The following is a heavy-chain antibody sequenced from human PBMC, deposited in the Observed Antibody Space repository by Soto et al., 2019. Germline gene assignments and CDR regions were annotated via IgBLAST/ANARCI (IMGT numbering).Heavy chain of an antibody. V-gene: IGHV3-15*01. CDR3: TTAPILENSSGWYGYFQH. Sequence: GGSLRLSCAASGFTFSNAWMSWVRQAPGKGLEWVGRIKSKTDGGTTDYAAPVKGRFTISRDDSKNTLYLQMNSLKTEDTAVYYCTTAPILENSSGWYGYFQHWGQGTLVTVSS. D-gene: IGHD6-19*01. CDR1: GFTFSNAW. J-gene: IGHJ1*01. CDR2: IKSKTDGGTT.